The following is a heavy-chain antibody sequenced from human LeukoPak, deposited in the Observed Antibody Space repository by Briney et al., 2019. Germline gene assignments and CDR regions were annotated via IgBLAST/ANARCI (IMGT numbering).Heavy chain of an antibody. CDR3: ARVKTTVNTLDY. CDR2: ISSTGSTI. CDR1: GFTFSSYG. Sequence: GRSLRLSCAASGFTFSSYGMHWVRQAPGKGLEWVSYISSTGSTIYYADSVKGRFTISRDNAKNSLYLQMNSLRAEDTAVYYCARVKTTVNTLDYWGQGTLVTVSS. V-gene: IGHV3-48*04. J-gene: IGHJ4*02. D-gene: IGHD4-17*01.